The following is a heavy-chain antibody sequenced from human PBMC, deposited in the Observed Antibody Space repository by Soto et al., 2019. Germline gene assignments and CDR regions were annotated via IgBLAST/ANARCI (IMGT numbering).Heavy chain of an antibody. CDR2: ISYDGSNK. J-gene: IGHJ4*02. CDR1: GFTFSSYA. V-gene: IGHV3-30-3*01. CDR3: AREAFCGGDCYSEYFDY. D-gene: IGHD2-21*02. Sequence: QVQLVESGGGVVQPGRSLRLSCAVSGFTFSSYAMHWVRQAPGKGLEWVAVISYDGSNKYYADSVKGRFTISRDNSKNTLYLQMNSLRAEDTAVYYCAREAFCGGDCYSEYFDYWGQGTLVTVSS.